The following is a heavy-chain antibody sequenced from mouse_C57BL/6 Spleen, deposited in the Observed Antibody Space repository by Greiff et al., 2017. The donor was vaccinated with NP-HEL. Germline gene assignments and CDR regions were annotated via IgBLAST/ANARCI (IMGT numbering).Heavy chain of an antibody. J-gene: IGHJ2*01. CDR3: TPFYYRGY. Sequence: DVKLQESGAELVRPGASVKLSCTASGFNIKDDYMHWVKQRPEQGLEWIGWIDPENGDTEYASKFQGKATITADTSSNTAYLQLSSLTSEDTAVYYCTPFYYRGYWGQGTTLTVSS. CDR1: GFNIKDDY. CDR2: IDPENGDT. V-gene: IGHV14-4*01. D-gene: IGHD2-14*01.